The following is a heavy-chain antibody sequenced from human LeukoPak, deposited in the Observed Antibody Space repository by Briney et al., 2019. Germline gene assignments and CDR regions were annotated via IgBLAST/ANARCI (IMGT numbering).Heavy chain of an antibody. V-gene: IGHV4-59*11. CDR2: IYCSGST. D-gene: IGHD2-2*01. CDR1: GGSISSHY. CDR3: AGIVVPAVSWFDP. J-gene: IGHJ5*02. Sequence: SETLSFTCTVSGGSISSHYWSWIRQPPGKGLEWIGYIYCSGSTNYNPSLKSRVTISVDTSKNQFSLKLSSVAAADTAVYYCAGIVVPAVSWFDPWGQGTLVTVSS.